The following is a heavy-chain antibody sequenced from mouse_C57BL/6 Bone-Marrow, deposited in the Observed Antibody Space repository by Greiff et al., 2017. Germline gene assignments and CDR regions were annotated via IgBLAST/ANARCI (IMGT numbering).Heavy chain of an antibody. Sequence: EVQLQQSGAELVKPGASVKLSCTASGFNIKDYYMHWVKQRTEQGLEWIGRIDPEDGETKYAPKFQGKATITADTSSNTAYLRLSSLTSEDTAVYYCASNGYDGDWFAYWGQGTLVTVSA. CDR1: GFNIKDYY. V-gene: IGHV14-2*01. J-gene: IGHJ3*01. CDR3: ASNGYDGDWFAY. D-gene: IGHD2-2*01. CDR2: IDPEDGET.